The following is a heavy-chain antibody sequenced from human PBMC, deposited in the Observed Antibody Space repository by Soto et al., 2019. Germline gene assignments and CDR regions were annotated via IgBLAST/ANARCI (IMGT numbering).Heavy chain of an antibody. D-gene: IGHD2-8*01. J-gene: IGHJ6*02. CDR1: GYTFTSYD. CDR2: MNPNSGNT. CDR3: ARGVWYAILSNYYYGMDV. Sequence: GASVKVSCKASGYTFTSYDINWVRQATGQGLEWMGWMNPNSGNTGYAQKFQGRVTMTRNTSISTAYMELSSLRSEDTAVYYCARGVWYAILSNYYYGMDVWGQGTTVTVSS. V-gene: IGHV1-8*01.